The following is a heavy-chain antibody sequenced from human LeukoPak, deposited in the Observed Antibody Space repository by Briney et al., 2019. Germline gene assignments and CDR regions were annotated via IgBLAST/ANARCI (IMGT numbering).Heavy chain of an antibody. J-gene: IGHJ4*02. CDR3: AREGGVHSSGWYWEKIYYFDY. Sequence: PGGSLRLSCAASGFTFSSYSMNWVRQAPGKGLEWVSSISNSSSYIYYADSVKGRFTISRDNAKNSLYLQMNSLRAEDTAVYYCAREGGVHSSGWYWEKIYYFDYWGQGTLVTVSS. V-gene: IGHV3-21*01. CDR2: ISNSSSYI. D-gene: IGHD6-19*01. CDR1: GFTFSSYS.